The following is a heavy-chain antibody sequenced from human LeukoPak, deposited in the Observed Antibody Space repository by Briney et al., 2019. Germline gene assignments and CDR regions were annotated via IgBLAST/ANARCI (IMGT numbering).Heavy chain of an antibody. J-gene: IGHJ3*02. CDR1: GFTFSSYS. CDR3: AREFEGQEAGAYGSGSYDVFDI. CDR2: ITSDASST. D-gene: IGHD3-10*01. Sequence: GGSLRLSCAASGFTFSSYSMNWVRQAPGKGLEWVSRITSDASSTSYADSVKGRFTISRDNAKNTLYLRMNRLRAEDTAVYYCAREFEGQEAGAYGSGSYDVFDIWGQGTMVTVSS. V-gene: IGHV3-74*01.